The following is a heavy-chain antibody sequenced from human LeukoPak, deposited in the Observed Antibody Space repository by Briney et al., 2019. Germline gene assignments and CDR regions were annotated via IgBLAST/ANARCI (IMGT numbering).Heavy chain of an antibody. J-gene: IGHJ6*03. CDR1: GGSISSGGYY. CDR2: IYHSGST. V-gene: IGHV4-30-2*01. D-gene: IGHD5-18*01. Sequence: PSETLSLTCTVSGGSISSGGYYWSWIRQPPGKGLEWIGYIYHSGSTYYNPSLKSRVTISVDRSKNQFSLKLSSVTAADTAVYYCARDPIYSNHVDYYYYMDVWGKGTTVTVSS. CDR3: ARDPIYSNHVDYYYYMDV.